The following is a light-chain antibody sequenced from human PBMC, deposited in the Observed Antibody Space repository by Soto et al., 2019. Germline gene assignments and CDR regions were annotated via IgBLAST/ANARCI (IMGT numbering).Light chain of an antibody. V-gene: IGKV3-15*01. CDR2: GAS. J-gene: IGKJ1*01. CDR3: QQYSIWRT. Sequence: EIVLTHSPGTLSLSPCERAALSFRASQSVTSSYLAWYQQKAGQAPRLLIYGASTRATGIPARFSGSGSGTEFTLTISSLQSEDFAVYYCQQYSIWRTFGQGTKVDIK. CDR1: QSVTSSY.